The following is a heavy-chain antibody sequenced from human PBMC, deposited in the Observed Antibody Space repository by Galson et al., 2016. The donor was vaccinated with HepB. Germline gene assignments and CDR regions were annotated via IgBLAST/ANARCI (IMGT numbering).Heavy chain of an antibody. CDR1: GFTFSSYA. J-gene: IGHJ6*02. CDR3: ARDLWRFLEWVPPQNYYYYGMDV. V-gene: IGHV3-30-3*01. D-gene: IGHD3-3*01. Sequence: SLRLSCAASGFTFSSYAMHWVRQAPGKGLEWVALLSYDGTYKHYGDSVKGRFTISRDNSKNTVYLQMNTLRPEDTAVYYCARDLWRFLEWVPPQNYYYYGMDVWGQGTTVTVSS. CDR2: LSYDGTYK.